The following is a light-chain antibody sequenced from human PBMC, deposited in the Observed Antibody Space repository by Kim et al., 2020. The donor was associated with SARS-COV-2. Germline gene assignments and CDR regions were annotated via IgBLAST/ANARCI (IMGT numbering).Light chain of an antibody. CDR2: GSS. Sequence: ASGGDRVTITCRASQDVRTWLAWYQQKPEKAPKTLIFGSSTLQSGVSSRFSGSGSGTDFTLTITNLQPEDFATYYCQQYDSYPITFGQGTRLEIK. CDR1: QDVRTW. J-gene: IGKJ5*01. V-gene: IGKV1D-16*01. CDR3: QQYDSYPIT.